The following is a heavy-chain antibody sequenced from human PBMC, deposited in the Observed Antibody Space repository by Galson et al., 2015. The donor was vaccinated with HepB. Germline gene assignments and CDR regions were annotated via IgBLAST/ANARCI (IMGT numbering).Heavy chain of an antibody. CDR1: GFSLSTSGMR. CDR3: ARMGPYSSSWYFDY. Sequence: PALVKPTQTLTLTCSFSGFSLSTSGMRVSWIRQPPGKALEWLARIDLDDDKFYSTSLKTRLTISKDTSKNQVVLTMTNMDPVDTATYYCARMGPYSSSWYFDYWGQGTLVTVSS. V-gene: IGHV2-70*04. J-gene: IGHJ4*02. D-gene: IGHD6-13*01. CDR2: IDLDDDK.